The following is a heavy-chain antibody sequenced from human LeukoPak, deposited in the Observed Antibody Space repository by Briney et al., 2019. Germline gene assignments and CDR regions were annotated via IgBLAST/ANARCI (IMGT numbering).Heavy chain of an antibody. CDR3: AGVDYSSGWYQNDY. Sequence: SETLSLTCTVSGGSISSGGSYWSWIRQLPGKGLEWIGYIYYSGSTYYNPSLTSRVTISVDTSKNQFSLNLSSVTAADTAVYYCAGVDYSSGWYQNDYWGQGTLVTVSA. D-gene: IGHD6-19*01. V-gene: IGHV4-31*03. CDR2: IYYSGST. J-gene: IGHJ4*02. CDR1: GGSISSGGSY.